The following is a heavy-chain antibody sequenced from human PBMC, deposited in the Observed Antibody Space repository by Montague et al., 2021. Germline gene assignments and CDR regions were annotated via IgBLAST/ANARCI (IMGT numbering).Heavy chain of an antibody. CDR3: AKSSSWHDFAS. CDR1: GGAISSDY. V-gene: IGHV4-59*01. J-gene: IGHJ4*02. Sequence: SETLSLTCSVSGGAISSDYWSWIRQPPGKGLEWIGFIDHRGNTNYNPSLQGRVGISLDTSRNQFSLTLTSVTAADTAMYYCAKSSSWHDFASWGQGTLVTVSS. CDR2: IDHRGNT. D-gene: IGHD6-13*01.